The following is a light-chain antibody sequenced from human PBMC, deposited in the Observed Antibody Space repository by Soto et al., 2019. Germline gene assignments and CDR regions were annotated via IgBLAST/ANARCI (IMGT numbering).Light chain of an antibody. CDR3: QQYNNWPRT. CDR2: SAS. Sequence: EIVLTQSPGTLSLSPGERATLSCRASQSVSSSYLAWYQQKPGQAPRLLIYSASTRATGIPARFSGSGFGTEFTLTISSLQSEDFAVYYCQQYNNWPRTFGQGTKVDIK. V-gene: IGKV3-15*01. J-gene: IGKJ1*01. CDR1: QSVSSSY.